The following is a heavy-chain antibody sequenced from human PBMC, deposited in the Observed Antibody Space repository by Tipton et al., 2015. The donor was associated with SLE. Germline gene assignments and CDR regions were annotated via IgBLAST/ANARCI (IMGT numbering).Heavy chain of an antibody. J-gene: IGHJ4*02. CDR2: IKEDGSDK. CDR3: ARVKVSYYDTTGPYDY. D-gene: IGHD3-22*01. Sequence: SLRLSCTASGFTFSTFWMSWVRQAPGKGLEWVANIKEDGSDKNYVDSVKGRFTISRDNAKSSLYLQMNSLRAEDAAVYYCARVKVSYYDTTGPYDYWGQGTLVTVSS. V-gene: IGHV3-7*01. CDR1: GFTFSTFW.